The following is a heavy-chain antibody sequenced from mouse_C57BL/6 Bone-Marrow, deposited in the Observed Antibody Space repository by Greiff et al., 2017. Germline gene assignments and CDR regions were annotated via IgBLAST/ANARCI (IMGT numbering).Heavy chain of an antibody. CDR2: IYPGSGST. D-gene: IGHD3-2*01. J-gene: IGHJ4*01. CDR1: GYTFTSYW. CDR3: ARPTARASAMEY. Sequence: VQLQQPGAELVKPGASVKMSCTASGYTFTSYWITWVKQRPGQGLEWIGDIYPGSGSTNYTEKFKSKATLTVDTSSSTAYMQLSSLTSEDSAVYYCARPTARASAMEYWGQGTSVTVST. V-gene: IGHV1-55*01.